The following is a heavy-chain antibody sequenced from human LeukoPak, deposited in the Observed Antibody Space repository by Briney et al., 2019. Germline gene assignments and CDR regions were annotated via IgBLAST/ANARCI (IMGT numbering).Heavy chain of an antibody. CDR3: ARDPTSVPRTFMDV. CDR2: ITLSSSTI. V-gene: IGHV3-48*01. CDR1: GFTFTNYN. J-gene: IGHJ6*03. Sequence: GGSLRLSCAASGFTFTNYNMNWVRQAPGKGLEWLSYITLSSSTIYYADSVKGRFTISRDNAKNSLYLQMNSLRAEDTAVYYCARDPTSVPRTFMDVWGKGTTVTVSS.